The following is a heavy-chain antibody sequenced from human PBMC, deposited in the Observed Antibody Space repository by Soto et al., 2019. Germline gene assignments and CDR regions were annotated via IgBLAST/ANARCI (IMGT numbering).Heavy chain of an antibody. J-gene: IGHJ5*02. CDR3: AREGPPDIAWFDP. CDR2: GSA. D-gene: IGHD2-15*01. V-gene: IGHV1-69*01. Sequence: QVPLVQSGAEVKKPGSSVKVSCKASGGTFSIYTISWVRQAPGQGLEWMGGSANSAQKFQGSLTVTADESTSTVYLELSSLTSEDTAVYYCAREGPPDIAWFDPWGQGTLVSVSS. CDR1: GGTFSIYT.